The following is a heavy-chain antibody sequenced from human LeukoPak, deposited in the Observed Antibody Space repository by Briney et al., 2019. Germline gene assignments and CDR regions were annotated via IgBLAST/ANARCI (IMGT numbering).Heavy chain of an antibody. Sequence: ASVKVSCKASGYTFTGYYIHWVRQAPGQGLEWMGWINPNNGGTNYAQKFQGRVTMTRDTSISTAYMELSRLTSDDTALYYCAPSSGLTDRDRSYYLDYWGQGTLVTVSS. J-gene: IGHJ4*02. D-gene: IGHD3-10*01. CDR2: INPNNGGT. V-gene: IGHV1-2*02. CDR3: APSSGLTDRDRSYYLDY. CDR1: GYTFTGYY.